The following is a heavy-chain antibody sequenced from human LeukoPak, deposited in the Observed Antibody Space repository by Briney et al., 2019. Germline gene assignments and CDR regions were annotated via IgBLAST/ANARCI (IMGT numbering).Heavy chain of an antibody. CDR2: IYYSGST. Sequence: SQTLSLTCTVSGASISSYYWSWVRQPPGHGLEWMGYIYYSGSTNYNPSLKSRVTISVDTSKNQFSLKLSSVTAADTAVYHCAREPRVDTAMVKGYFDYWGQGTLVTVSS. CDR1: GASISSYY. D-gene: IGHD5-18*01. CDR3: AREPRVDTAMVKGYFDY. V-gene: IGHV4-59*01. J-gene: IGHJ4*02.